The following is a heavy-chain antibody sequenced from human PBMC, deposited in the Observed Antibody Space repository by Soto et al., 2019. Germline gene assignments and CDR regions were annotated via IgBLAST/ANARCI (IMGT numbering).Heavy chain of an antibody. CDR1: GFTFSNAW. D-gene: IGHD1-26*01. Sequence: EVQLVESGGGLVKPGGSLRLSCAASGFTFSNAWSTWVRQTPGKELDWVGRIKSKTDGGATDYGAPVKGRFTISRDDSKNTLYLQMDSLNTEDTAVYYCTSSTILEYWGQGTLVTVSS. CDR3: TSSTILEY. CDR2: IKSKTDGGAT. V-gene: IGHV3-15*01. J-gene: IGHJ4*02.